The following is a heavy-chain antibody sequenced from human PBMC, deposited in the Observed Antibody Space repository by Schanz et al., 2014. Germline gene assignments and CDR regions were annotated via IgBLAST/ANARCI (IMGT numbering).Heavy chain of an antibody. CDR3: ARQFYDILTGYWFPYYFDY. V-gene: IGHV4-39*01. Sequence: QVQLQESGPGLVKPSQTLSLTCTVSGGSVSSGGDYWGWIRQPPGKGLEWIESIYYSGSTYYNPSFKCRFTTPVDPSKNQFSLKLSSVPAADTAVYYCARQFYDILTGYWFPYYFDYWGQGTLVTVSS. CDR1: GGSVSSGGDY. D-gene: IGHD3-9*01. J-gene: IGHJ4*02. CDR2: IYYSGST.